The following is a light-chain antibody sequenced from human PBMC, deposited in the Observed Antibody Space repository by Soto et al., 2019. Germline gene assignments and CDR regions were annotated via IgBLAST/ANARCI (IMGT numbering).Light chain of an antibody. CDR2: KAS. J-gene: IGKJ1*01. CDR1: QSISSW. CDR3: QHYNTYPWT. V-gene: IGKV1-5*03. Sequence: QSPSTLSASVGDRVTVTCRASQSISSWLAWYQQKAGKAPKLLIYKASALESGVPSRFSGSGSGTEFTLTISSLEPEDFATYYCQHYNTYPWTFGQGTKVDI.